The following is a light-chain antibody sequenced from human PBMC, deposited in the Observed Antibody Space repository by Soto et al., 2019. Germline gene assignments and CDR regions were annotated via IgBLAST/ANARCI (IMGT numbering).Light chain of an antibody. CDR1: QSVSSN. Sequence: EIVMTQSPATLSVSPGERATLSCRARQSVSSNLAWYQQKPGQAPRLLIYGASTRATGIPARFSGSGSGTEFTLTLSSLQSEDFAVYYCQQYNNWPPNFGQGTRLEIK. CDR3: QQYNNWPPN. J-gene: IGKJ5*01. V-gene: IGKV3-15*01. CDR2: GAS.